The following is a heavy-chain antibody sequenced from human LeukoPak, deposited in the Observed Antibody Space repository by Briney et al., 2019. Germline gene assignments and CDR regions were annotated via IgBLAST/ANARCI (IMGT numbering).Heavy chain of an antibody. CDR3: ARGYCSGGSCYNGMDV. Sequence: SETLSLTCTVSGGSISSYYWSWIRQPPGKGLEWIGYIYYSGSTNYNPSLKRRVTISVDTSKNQFSLKLSSVTAADTAVYYCARGYCSGGSCYNGMDVWGQGTTVTVSS. V-gene: IGHV4-59*01. D-gene: IGHD2-15*01. CDR1: GGSISSYY. J-gene: IGHJ6*02. CDR2: IYYSGST.